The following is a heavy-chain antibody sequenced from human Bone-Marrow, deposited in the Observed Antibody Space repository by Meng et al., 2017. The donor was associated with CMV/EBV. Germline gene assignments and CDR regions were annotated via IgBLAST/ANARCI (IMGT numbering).Heavy chain of an antibody. CDR2: ISAYNGNT. D-gene: IGHD6-6*01. J-gene: IGHJ6*02. Sequence: ASVKVSCKASGYTFTSYGISWVRQAPGQGLEWMGWISAYNGNTNYAQKLQGRVTMTTDTSTSTAYMELRSLRSDDTAVYYCARGRGSSSLYYYYGMDVWGQGTTVTVSS. CDR1: GYTFTSYG. CDR3: ARGRGSSSLYYYYGMDV. V-gene: IGHV1-18*01.